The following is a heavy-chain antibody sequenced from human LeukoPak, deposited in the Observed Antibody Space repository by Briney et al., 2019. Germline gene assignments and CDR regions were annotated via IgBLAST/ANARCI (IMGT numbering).Heavy chain of an antibody. Sequence: ASVKVSCKASGYTFTGYYMHWVRQAPGQGLEWMGWIIPNSGGTNYTQKFQGRVTMTRDTSITTAYMELSGLRSGDTAVYYCAREIYGSLYYWGQGTLVTVSS. V-gene: IGHV1-2*02. CDR2: IIPNSGGT. D-gene: IGHD1-26*01. CDR1: GYTFTGYY. J-gene: IGHJ4*02. CDR3: AREIYGSLYY.